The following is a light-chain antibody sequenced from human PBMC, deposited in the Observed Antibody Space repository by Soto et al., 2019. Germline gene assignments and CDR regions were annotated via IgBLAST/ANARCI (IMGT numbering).Light chain of an antibody. J-gene: IGKJ4*01. Sequence: EIVLTQSPATLSLSPGERATLSCMASQSVSSYLAWYQQKTGQAPRLLIYDSSNRATGIPARSSGNGSGTDLTLTISSLEPEDFASYYCQQRSNWPLTFGGGTKVEF. CDR1: QSVSSY. CDR2: DSS. CDR3: QQRSNWPLT. V-gene: IGKV3-11*01.